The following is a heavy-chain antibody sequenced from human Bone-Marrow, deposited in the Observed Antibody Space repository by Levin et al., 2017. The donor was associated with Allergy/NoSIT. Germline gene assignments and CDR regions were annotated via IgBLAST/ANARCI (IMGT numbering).Heavy chain of an antibody. V-gene: IGHV3-30*18. J-gene: IGHJ4*02. CDR2: ISYDGSNK. D-gene: IGHD6-13*01. CDR3: AKDLSSSWYGNVDY. Sequence: QAGGSLRLSCAASGFTFSRYGIHWVRQAPGKGLEWVAVISYDGSNKYYADSVKGRFTISRDNSKNTLYLQMNSLRAEDTAVDYCAKDLSSSWYGNVDYWGQGTLVTVSS. CDR1: GFTFSRYG.